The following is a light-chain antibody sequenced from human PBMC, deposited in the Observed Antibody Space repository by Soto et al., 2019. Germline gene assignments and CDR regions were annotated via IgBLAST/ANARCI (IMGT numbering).Light chain of an antibody. CDR3: TSYAGDNTLVI. CDR1: SSDVGGYNY. J-gene: IGLJ2*01. V-gene: IGLV2-14*01. CDR2: DVS. Sequence: QSALTQPASVSGSPGQSITISCTGTSSDVGGYNYVSWYQQHPGKAPKLMIYDVSDRPSGVSNRFSGSKSGNTASLTISGLQAEDEADYYCTSYAGDNTLVIFGGGTKLTVL.